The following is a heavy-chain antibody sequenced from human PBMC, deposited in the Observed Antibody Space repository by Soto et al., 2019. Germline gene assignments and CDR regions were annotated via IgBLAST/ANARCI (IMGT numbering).Heavy chain of an antibody. CDR2: INPNSGGT. D-gene: IGHD3-22*01. V-gene: IGHV1-2*02. CDR3: ARGEPLLKYYYDSSGYDY. CDR1: GYTFTGYY. J-gene: IGHJ4*02. Sequence: ASVKVSCKASGYTFTGYYMHWVRQAPGQGLEWMGWINPNSGGTNYAQKFQGRVTMTRDTSISTAYMELSRLRSDDTAVYYCARGEPLLKYYYDSSGYDYWGQGTLVTVSS.